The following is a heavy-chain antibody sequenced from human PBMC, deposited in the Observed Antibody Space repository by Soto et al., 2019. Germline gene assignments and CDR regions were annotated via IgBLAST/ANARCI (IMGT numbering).Heavy chain of an antibody. CDR2: ISYDGSNK. CDR1: GFTFSSYA. D-gene: IGHD3-16*02. J-gene: IGHJ4*02. Sequence: SLRLSCAASGFTFSSYAMHWVRQAPGKGLEWVAVISYDGSNKYYADSVKGRFTISRDNSKNTLYLQMNSLRAEDTAVYYCAREYYDYVWGSYRYNHCFDVWCQGPLVTVSS. CDR3: AREYYDYVWGSYRYNHCFDV. V-gene: IGHV3-30-3*01.